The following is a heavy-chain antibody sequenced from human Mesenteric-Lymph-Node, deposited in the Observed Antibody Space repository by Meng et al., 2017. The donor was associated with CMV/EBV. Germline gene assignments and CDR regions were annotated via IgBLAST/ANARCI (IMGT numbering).Heavy chain of an antibody. CDR3: ARARITGTPCPPGY. D-gene: IGHD1-20*01. CDR1: GFAFSSYG. V-gene: IGHV3-30*19. J-gene: IGHJ4*02. Sequence: GESLKISCAVSGFAFSSYGMHWVRQAPGKGLEWVAVISYDGSNKYYADSVKGRFTISRDNSKNTLYLQMNSLRAEDTAVYYCARARITGTPCPPGYWGQGTLVTVSS. CDR2: ISYDGSNK.